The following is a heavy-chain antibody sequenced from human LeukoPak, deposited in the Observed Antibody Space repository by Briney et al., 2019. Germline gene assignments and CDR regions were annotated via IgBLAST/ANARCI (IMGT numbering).Heavy chain of an antibody. CDR3: AKDSKGPYDFWSGYSRMDV. D-gene: IGHD3-3*01. CDR2: ISYDGSNK. Sequence: PGGSLRLSCAASGFTFSSYGMHWVRQAPGKGLEWVAVISYDGSNKYYADFVKGRFTISRDNSKNTLYLQMNSLRAEDTAVYYCAKDSKGPYDFWSGYSRMDVWGQGTTVTVSS. J-gene: IGHJ6*02. V-gene: IGHV3-30*18. CDR1: GFTFSSYG.